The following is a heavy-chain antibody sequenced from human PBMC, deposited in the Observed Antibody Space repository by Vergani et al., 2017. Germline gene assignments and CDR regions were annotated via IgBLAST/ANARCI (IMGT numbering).Heavy chain of an antibody. CDR2: IYHSGGA. CDR3: ASDTHSGQRADR. D-gene: IGHD6-19*01. V-gene: IGHV4-38-2*01. J-gene: IGHJ5*02. Sequence: QVQLQESGPGLVKPSETLSLTCAVSGYSISSGYYWGWIRQPPGKGLEWIGNIYHSGGAYYNPSLKGRVTISVDTSKNQFSLEVTSVTAADTAVYYCASDTHSGQRADRWGQGILVTVTS. CDR1: GYSISSGYY.